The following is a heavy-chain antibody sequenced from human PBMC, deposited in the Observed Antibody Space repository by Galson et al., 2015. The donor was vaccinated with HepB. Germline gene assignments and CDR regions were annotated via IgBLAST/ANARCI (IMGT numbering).Heavy chain of an antibody. CDR3: ARGSDIVVVVAPTLGSSQLDY. V-gene: IGHV4-34*01. CDR2: INHSGST. J-gene: IGHJ4*02. D-gene: IGHD2-15*01. CDR1: GGSFSGYY. Sequence: ETLSLTCAVYGGSFSGYYWSWIRQPPGKGLEWIGEINHSGSTNYNPSLKSRVTISVDTSKNQFSLKLSSVTAADTAVYYCARGSDIVVVVAPTLGSSQLDYWGQGTLVTVSS.